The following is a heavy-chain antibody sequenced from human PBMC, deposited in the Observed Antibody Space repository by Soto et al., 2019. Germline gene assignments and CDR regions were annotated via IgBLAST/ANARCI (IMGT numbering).Heavy chain of an antibody. J-gene: IGHJ4*02. CDR1: SGSISSFY. CDR2: IYYSGST. V-gene: IGHV4-59*01. Sequence: SETLSLTCTVSSGSISSFYWSWIRQPPGKGLEWIGYIYYSGSTNYNPSLKSRVTISVDTSKNQFSLKLRSVTAADTAVYYCARDLNYYFDYWGQGTLVTVSS. CDR3: ARDLNYYFDY.